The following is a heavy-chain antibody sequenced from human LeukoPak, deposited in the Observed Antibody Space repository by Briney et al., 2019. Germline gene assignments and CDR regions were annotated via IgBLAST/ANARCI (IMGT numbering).Heavy chain of an antibody. CDR1: CYSISSSNW. D-gene: IGHD5-12*01. CDR3: ARKGNSGYEGAFDI. V-gene: IGHV4-28*05. CDR2: IYYSGSI. J-gene: IGHJ3*02. Sequence: SETLSLICAVSCYSISSSNWWGCIRQPPGKGLEWIGYIYYSGSIYYNPSLKSRVTMSVDTSKNQFSLNLSSVTAVDTAVYYCARKGNSGYEGAFDIWGQGTMVTVSS.